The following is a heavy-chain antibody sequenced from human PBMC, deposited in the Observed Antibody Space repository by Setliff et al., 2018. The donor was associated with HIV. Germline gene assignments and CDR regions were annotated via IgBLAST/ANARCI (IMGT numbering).Heavy chain of an antibody. CDR3: AREPDRIVGAA. V-gene: IGHV1-46*01. CDR2: INPSVGST. Sequence: ASVKVSCKASGYILTSHYMHWVRQAPGQGLEWMGIINPSVGSTSYAQKFQGRVTMTRDTSISTAYMEVRDLRSDDTAVYYCAREPDRIVGAAWGQGTLVTVSS. D-gene: IGHD1-26*01. CDR1: GYILTSHY. J-gene: IGHJ5*02.